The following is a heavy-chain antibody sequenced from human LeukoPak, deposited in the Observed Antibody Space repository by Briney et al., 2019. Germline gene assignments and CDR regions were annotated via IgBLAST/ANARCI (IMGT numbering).Heavy chain of an antibody. D-gene: IGHD3/OR15-3a*01. CDR3: TAGTGRSDFDY. CDR2: IKRKGDDGTI. CDR1: GFTFSDYY. J-gene: IGHJ4*02. Sequence: PGGSLRLSCAASGFTFSDYYMSWVRQAPGRGLEWVGRIKRKGDDGTIDYAAPVKGRLSISRDDSKNTLYLQMNSLKSEDTAVYYCTAGTGRSDFDYWGQGTLVTVSS. V-gene: IGHV3-15*01.